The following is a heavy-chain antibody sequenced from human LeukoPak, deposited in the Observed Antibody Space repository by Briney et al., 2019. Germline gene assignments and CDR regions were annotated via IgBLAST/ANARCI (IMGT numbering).Heavy chain of an antibody. Sequence: PGGSLRLSCAATGFTFSNYAIHWGRQAPGKGLEWVAFISDDGSRQHYADSVKGRFTISRDNSKNTLNLQMNSLRAEDTAVYYCARDEGGVDHWGQGTLVTVSS. CDR1: GFTFSNYA. CDR2: ISDDGSRQ. D-gene: IGHD6-25*01. V-gene: IGHV3-30-3*01. J-gene: IGHJ4*02. CDR3: ARDEGGVDH.